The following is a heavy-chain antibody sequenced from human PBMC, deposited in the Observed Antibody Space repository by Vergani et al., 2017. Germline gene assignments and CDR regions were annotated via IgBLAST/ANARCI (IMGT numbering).Heavy chain of an antibody. D-gene: IGHD5-18*01. CDR2: IYTSGST. CDR1: GGSISSGSYY. J-gene: IGHJ4*02. V-gene: IGHV4-61*02. CDR3: AKGGSLMRVQLFPYFDY. Sequence: QVQLQESGPGLVKPSQTLSLTCTVSGGSISSGSYYWSWIRQPAGKGLEWIGRIYTSGSTYYNPSLKSRVTISRDNSKNTLYLQMNSLRAEDTAVYYCAKGGSLMRVQLFPYFDYWGQGTLVTVSS.